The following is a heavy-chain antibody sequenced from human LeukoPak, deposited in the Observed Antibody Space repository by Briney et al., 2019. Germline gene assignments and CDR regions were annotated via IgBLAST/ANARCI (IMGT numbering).Heavy chain of an antibody. CDR2: IYYSGIT. Sequence: PSETLSFTGTVSGVSISSSSYYWGWIRQPPGKGLEWIGSIYYSGITYYNPSLKSRVTISVDTSKNQFSLKLSSVTAADTAVYYCARDWGLYCGGDCYHDYWGQGTLVTVSS. J-gene: IGHJ4*02. CDR1: GVSISSSSYY. CDR3: ARDWGLYCGGDCYHDY. D-gene: IGHD2-21*02. V-gene: IGHV4-39*07.